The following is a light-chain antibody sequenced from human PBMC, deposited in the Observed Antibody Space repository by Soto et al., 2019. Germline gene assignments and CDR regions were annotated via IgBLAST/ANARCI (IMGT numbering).Light chain of an antibody. CDR1: QSVSSSY. CDR2: GAS. Sequence: IVLTQSPGTLSLSPGQRATLSCRASQSVSSSYLAWYQQNPGQAPRLLIYGASSRATGIPDRFSGSGSGTDFTLTISSLEPEDAAVYYCQQRSDSWTFGQGTKVDIK. J-gene: IGKJ1*01. CDR3: QQRSDSWT. V-gene: IGKV3D-20*02.